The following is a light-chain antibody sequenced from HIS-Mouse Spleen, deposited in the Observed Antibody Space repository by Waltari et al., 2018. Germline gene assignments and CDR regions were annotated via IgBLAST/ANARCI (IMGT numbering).Light chain of an antibody. CDR3: QVWDSSSDHVV. J-gene: IGLJ2*01. Sequence: SYVLTQPPSVSVAPGKTARITCGGNNLGSKSVHGYQQKPGQAPVLVVHDDSDRPSGIPERFSGSNSGNTATLTISRVEAGDEADYYCQVWDSSSDHVVFGGGTKLTVL. CDR2: DDS. V-gene: IGLV3-21*03. CDR1: NLGSKS.